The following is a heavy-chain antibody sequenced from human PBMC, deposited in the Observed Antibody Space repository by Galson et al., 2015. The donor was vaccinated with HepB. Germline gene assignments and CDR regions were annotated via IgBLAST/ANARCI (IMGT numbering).Heavy chain of an antibody. CDR1: GFTFSRYA. Sequence: SLRLSCAASGFTFSRYAMNWVRQAPGKGLEWVSDISSSGGSTYYADSVKGRFTISRDNSQNTLYLQMNNLRAEDTAVHYCAKANYSDVWGQGTLVIVSS. CDR3: AKANYSDV. J-gene: IGHJ4*02. CDR2: ISSSGGST. D-gene: IGHD4/OR15-4a*01. V-gene: IGHV3-23*01.